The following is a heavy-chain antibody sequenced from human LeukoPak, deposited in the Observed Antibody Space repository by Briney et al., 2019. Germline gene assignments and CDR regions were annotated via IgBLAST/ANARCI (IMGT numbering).Heavy chain of an antibody. Sequence: GGSLRLSCAASGFTFSSYAMSWVRHAPGKGLEWVSAISGSGGSAYYADSVKGRFTISRDNSKNTLYLQMNSLRAEDTAVYYCAKDSLVTGSFDIWGQGTMVTVSS. CDR2: ISGSGGSA. J-gene: IGHJ3*02. CDR3: AKDSLVTGSFDI. D-gene: IGHD2-21*02. V-gene: IGHV3-23*01. CDR1: GFTFSSYA.